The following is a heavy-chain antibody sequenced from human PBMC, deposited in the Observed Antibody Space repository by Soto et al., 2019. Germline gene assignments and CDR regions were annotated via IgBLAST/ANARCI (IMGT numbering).Heavy chain of an antibody. D-gene: IGHD3-9*01. CDR3: ARDHREFDIFTGSTGGYGIGV. CDR1: GGTFSSYA. J-gene: IGHJ6*02. V-gene: IGHV1-69*13. Sequence: SVKVSCKASGGTFSSYAISWVRQAPGQGLEWMGGIIPIFGTANYAQKFQGRVTITADESTSTAYMELSSLRSEDTAVYYCARDHREFDIFTGSTGGYGIGVLGQRST. CDR2: IIPIFGTA.